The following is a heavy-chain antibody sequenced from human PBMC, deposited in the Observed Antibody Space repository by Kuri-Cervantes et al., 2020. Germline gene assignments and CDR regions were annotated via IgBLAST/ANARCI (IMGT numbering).Heavy chain of an antibody. D-gene: IGHD6-6*01. V-gene: IGHV3-30*03. CDR2: ISYDGSNK. J-gene: IGHJ4*02. CDR1: GFTFSSYG. CDR3: ARDHSQGYSSSYSFDY. Sequence: GESLKISCAASGFTFSSYGMHWVRQAPGKGLEWVAVISYDGSNKYYADSVKGRFTISRDNSKNTLYLQMNSLRAEDTAVYYCARDHSQGYSSSYSFDYWGQGTLVTVSS.